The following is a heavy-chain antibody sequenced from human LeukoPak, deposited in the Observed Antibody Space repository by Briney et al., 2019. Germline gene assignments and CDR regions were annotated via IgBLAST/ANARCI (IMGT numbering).Heavy chain of an antibody. CDR1: GGTFSSYA. V-gene: IGHV1-69*05. CDR2: IIPIFGTA. Sequence: SVKVSCKASGGTFSSYAISWVRQAPGQGLEWMGGIIPIFGTANYAQKFQGRVTITRNTSISTAYMELSSLRSEDTAVYYCARWSYYYYYMDVWGKGTTVTVSS. J-gene: IGHJ6*03. CDR3: ARWSYYYYYMDV.